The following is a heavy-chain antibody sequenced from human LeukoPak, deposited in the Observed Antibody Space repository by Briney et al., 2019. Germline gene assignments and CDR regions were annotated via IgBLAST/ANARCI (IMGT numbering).Heavy chain of an antibody. CDR2: ISAYNGNT. CDR1: GYTFTGHY. V-gene: IGHV1-18*04. D-gene: IGHD6-19*01. Sequence: ASVKVSCKASGYTFTGHYMHWVRQAPGQGLEWMGWISAYNGNTNYAQKLQGRVTMTTDTSTSTAYMEPRSLRSDDTAVYYCARDDVSIAVAGLYYYGMDVWGQGTTVTVSS. J-gene: IGHJ6*02. CDR3: ARDDVSIAVAGLYYYGMDV.